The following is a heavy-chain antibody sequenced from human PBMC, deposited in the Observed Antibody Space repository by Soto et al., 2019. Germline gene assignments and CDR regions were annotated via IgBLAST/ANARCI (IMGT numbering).Heavy chain of an antibody. CDR3: ATSRPVLRFLEWPAQYYMDV. Sequence: GASVKVSCKASGYAFTSYAMHWVRQAPGQGLEWMGWISAYNGNTNYAQKLQGRVTMTTDTSTSTAYMELRSLRSDDTAVYYCATSRPVLRFLEWPAQYYMDVWGKGTTVTVSS. CDR2: ISAYNGNT. CDR1: GYAFTSYA. J-gene: IGHJ6*03. V-gene: IGHV1-18*01. D-gene: IGHD3-3*01.